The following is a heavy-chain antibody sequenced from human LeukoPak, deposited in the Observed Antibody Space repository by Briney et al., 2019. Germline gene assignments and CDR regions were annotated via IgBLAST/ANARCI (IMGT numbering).Heavy chain of an antibody. CDR3: ATALGYTGSYSPAFDI. Sequence: SQTLSLTCAISGDSVSSNSAAWNWIRQSPSRGLEWLGRTYYRSKWYNDYAVSVESRITINPDTSKNQSSLPLNSVPPADTAVYYCATALGYTGSYSPAFDIWGQGTMVTVSS. V-gene: IGHV6-1*01. D-gene: IGHD1-26*01. CDR2: TYYRSKWYN. J-gene: IGHJ3*02. CDR1: GDSVSSNSAA.